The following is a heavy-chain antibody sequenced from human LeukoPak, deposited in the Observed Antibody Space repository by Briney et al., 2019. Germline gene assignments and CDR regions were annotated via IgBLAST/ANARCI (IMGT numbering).Heavy chain of an antibody. D-gene: IGHD1-26*01. V-gene: IGHV3-23*01. CDR1: GIPFSYYD. CDR3: ASVSGSFSPGSDY. J-gene: IGHJ4*02. Sequence: PGGSVRLSCEASGIPFSYYDMSWARQPPGKGLEWVSAILGSGDTTYYADSVKGRFTISRDNSRNKLYLQMDSLRADDTAIYFCASVSGSFSPGSDYWGRGTLVSVSS. CDR2: ILGSGDTT.